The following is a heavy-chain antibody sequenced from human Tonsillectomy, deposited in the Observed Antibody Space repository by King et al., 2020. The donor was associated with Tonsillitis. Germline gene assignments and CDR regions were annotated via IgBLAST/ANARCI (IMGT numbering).Heavy chain of an antibody. CDR2: ISYDGSNK. CDR3: ARDSVRSAPLGYGSSRGYYFDY. CDR1: GFTFSSYG. D-gene: IGHD6-13*01. Sequence: VQLVESGGGVVQPGRSLRLSCAASGFTFSSYGMHWVRQAPGKGLEWVTVISYDGSNKYYADSVKGRFTMSRDNSKNTLYLQMNSLRAEDTAVYYCARDSVRSAPLGYGSSRGYYFDYWGQGTLVTVSS. J-gene: IGHJ4*02. V-gene: IGHV3-30*03.